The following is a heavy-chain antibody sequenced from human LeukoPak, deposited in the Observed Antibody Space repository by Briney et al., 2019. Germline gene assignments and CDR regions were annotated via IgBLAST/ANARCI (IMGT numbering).Heavy chain of an antibody. V-gene: IGHV4-34*01. Sequence: SETLSLTCAVYGGSFSGYYWSWIRQPPGKGLEWIGEINHSGSTNYNPSLKSRVTISVDTSKNQFSLKLSSVTAADTAVYYCARGRGYSYGYVKFDYWGQGTLVTVSS. CDR3: ARGRGYSYGYVKFDY. CDR1: GGSFSGYY. J-gene: IGHJ4*02. D-gene: IGHD5-18*01. CDR2: INHSGST.